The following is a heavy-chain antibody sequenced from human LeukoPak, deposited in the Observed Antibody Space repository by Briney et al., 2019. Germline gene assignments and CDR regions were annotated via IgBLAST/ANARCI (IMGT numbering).Heavy chain of an antibody. CDR2: INHSGST. CDR3: AKDGSTRYYYDSSGYYPGDY. Sequence: SETLSLTCAVYGGSFSGYYWSWIRQPPGKGLEWIGEINHSGSTNYNPSLKSRVTISVDTSKNQFSLKLSSVTAADTAVYYCAKDGSTRYYYDSSGYYPGDYWGQGTLVTVSS. CDR1: GGSFSGYY. V-gene: IGHV4-34*01. D-gene: IGHD3-22*01. J-gene: IGHJ4*02.